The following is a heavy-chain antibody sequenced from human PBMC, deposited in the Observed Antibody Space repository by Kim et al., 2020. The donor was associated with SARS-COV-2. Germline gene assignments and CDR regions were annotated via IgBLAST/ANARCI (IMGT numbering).Heavy chain of an antibody. CDR3: ASMVKDAFDI. CDR2: ST. J-gene: IGHJ3*02. Sequence: STNYNPSLQSRVTISVDTSKNQFSLKLSSVTAADTAVYYCASMVKDAFDIWGQGTMVTVSS. D-gene: IGHD5-18*01. V-gene: IGHV4-34*01.